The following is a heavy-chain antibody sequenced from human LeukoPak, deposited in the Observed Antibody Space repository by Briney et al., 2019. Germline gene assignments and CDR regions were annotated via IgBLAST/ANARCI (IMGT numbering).Heavy chain of an antibody. V-gene: IGHV3-53*01. CDR1: GFTVSSNY. D-gene: IGHD3-22*01. J-gene: IGHJ4*02. Sequence: AGGSLRLSCAASGFTVSSNYMSWVRQAPGKGLEWVSVIYSGGSTCYADSVKGRFTISRDNSKNTLYLQMNSLRAEDTAVYYCARVAPPYYYDSSGYFDYWGQGTLVTVSS. CDR3: ARVAPPYYYDSSGYFDY. CDR2: IYSGGST.